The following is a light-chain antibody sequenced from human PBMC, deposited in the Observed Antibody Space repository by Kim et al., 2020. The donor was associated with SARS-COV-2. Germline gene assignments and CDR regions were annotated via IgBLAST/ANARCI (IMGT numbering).Light chain of an antibody. Sequence: SRGDRVIISCRASQTINTWMAWYQQRPGQPPRLLIPESAVLQRGVPSRFSGSGSGTDFTLTIDSLQANDFATYYCQEYNLHSTFGQGTKVDIK. J-gene: IGKJ1*01. CDR1: QTINTW. CDR3: QEYNLHST. V-gene: IGKV1-5*01. CDR2: ESA.